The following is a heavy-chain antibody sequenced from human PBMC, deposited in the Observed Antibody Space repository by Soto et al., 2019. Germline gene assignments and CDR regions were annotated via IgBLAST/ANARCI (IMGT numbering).Heavy chain of an antibody. D-gene: IGHD6-13*01. CDR1: GFTFSSYG. CDR2: ISYDGSNK. V-gene: IGHV3-30*18. J-gene: IGHJ4*02. Sequence: QVQLVESGGGVVQPGRSLRLSCAASGFTFSSYGMHWVRQAPGKGLEWVAVISYDGSNKYYADSVKGRFTISRDNXXNTLYLQMNSLRAEDTAVYYCAKDRAYSHVYYFDYWGQGTLVTVSS. CDR3: AKDRAYSHVYYFDY.